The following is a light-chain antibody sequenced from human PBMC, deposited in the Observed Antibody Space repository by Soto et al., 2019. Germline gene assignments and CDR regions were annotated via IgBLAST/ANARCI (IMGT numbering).Light chain of an antibody. J-gene: IGKJ1*01. CDR3: QQYGSSQWT. V-gene: IGKV3-20*01. CDR2: GAS. Sequence: EIVLTQSPGTLSLSPGERATLSCRASQSVSSNFLAWYQQTPGQAPRLLIYGASTRATGIPDRFSGSGSGTDFTLTISSLEPEDFAVYYCQQYGSSQWTFGQGTKVEIK. CDR1: QSVSSNF.